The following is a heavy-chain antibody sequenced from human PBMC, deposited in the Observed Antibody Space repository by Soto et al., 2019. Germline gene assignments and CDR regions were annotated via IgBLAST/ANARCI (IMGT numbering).Heavy chain of an antibody. CDR1: GGSISSYY. J-gene: IGHJ4*02. Sequence: PSETLSLTCAVSGGSISSYYWSWVRQAPGKGLEWVSAISGSGGSTYYADSVKGRFTISRDNSKNTLYLQMNSLRAEDTAVYYCAKEGEHSSGWTNFDYWGQGTLVTVSS. CDR2: ISGSGGST. V-gene: IGHV3-23*01. CDR3: AKEGEHSSGWTNFDY. D-gene: IGHD6-19*01.